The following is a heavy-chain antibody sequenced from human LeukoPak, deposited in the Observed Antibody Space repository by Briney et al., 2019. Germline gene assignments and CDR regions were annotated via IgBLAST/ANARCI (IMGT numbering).Heavy chain of an antibody. CDR2: ISYDGSNK. Sequence: PGRSLRLSCAASGFTFSSYAMHWVRQAPGKGLEWVAVISYDGSNKYYADSVKGRFTISRDNSKNTLYLQMNSLRAEDAAVYYCARGFEYGDYPGGIGYWGQGTLVTVSS. CDR1: GFTFSSYA. V-gene: IGHV3-30*04. CDR3: ARGFEYGDYPGGIGY. J-gene: IGHJ4*02. D-gene: IGHD4-17*01.